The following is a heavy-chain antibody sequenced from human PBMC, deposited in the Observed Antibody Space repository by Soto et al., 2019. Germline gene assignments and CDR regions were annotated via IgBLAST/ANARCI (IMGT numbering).Heavy chain of an antibody. J-gene: IGHJ6*02. V-gene: IGHV4-34*01. CDR1: GGSFSRYY. CDR2: INHSGST. D-gene: IGHD1-1*01. Sequence: SETLSLTCTVYGGSFSRYYWNWIRQPPGKGLEWIGEINHSGSTNYNPSLKSRVTISVDTSKNQFSLKLTSVTAADTAVYYCASVQLPATFYCYPMDVWGQGTRVTV. CDR3: ASVQLPATFYCYPMDV.